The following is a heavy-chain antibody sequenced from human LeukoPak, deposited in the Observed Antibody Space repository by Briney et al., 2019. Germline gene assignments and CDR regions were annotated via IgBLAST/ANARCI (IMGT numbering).Heavy chain of an antibody. V-gene: IGHV3-33*01. Sequence: GGSLRLSCAASGFTFSSYGMHWVRQAPGNGLEWVAVIRYDGSKTYYADSVKGRFTISRDNSKNTVYLQMNSLRAEDTAVFYCARSQWFGEYGDAFDIWGQGTMVTVSS. CDR2: IRYDGSKT. D-gene: IGHD3-10*01. CDR3: ARSQWFGEYGDAFDI. J-gene: IGHJ3*02. CDR1: GFTFSSYG.